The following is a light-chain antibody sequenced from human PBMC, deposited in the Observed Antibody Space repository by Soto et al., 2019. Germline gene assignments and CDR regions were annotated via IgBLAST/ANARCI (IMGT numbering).Light chain of an antibody. Sequence: QSALTQPASVSGSPGQSITISCTATSSDVGAYNYVSWYQQHPGKAPKLMIYEVSNRPSGVSSRFSGSKSGDTASLTISGLQAEDEADYYCSYCSSYTSSSTLNWVFGGGTKVTVL. CDR3: SSYTSSSTLNWV. CDR1: SSDVGAYNY. J-gene: IGLJ3*02. CDR2: EVS. V-gene: IGLV2-14*01.